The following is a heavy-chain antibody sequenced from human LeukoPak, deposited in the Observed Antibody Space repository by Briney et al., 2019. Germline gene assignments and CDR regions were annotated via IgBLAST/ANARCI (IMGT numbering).Heavy chain of an antibody. D-gene: IGHD3-10*01. CDR3: ARDPPLISMVRGEHYGMDV. Sequence: GGSLRLSCAASGFTFSSYGMHWVRQAPGKGLEWVAVIWYDGSNKYYADSVKGRFTISRDNSKNTLYLQMNSLRAEDTAVYYCARDPPLISMVRGEHYGMDVWGQGTTVTVSS. J-gene: IGHJ6*02. CDR1: GFTFSSYG. V-gene: IGHV3-33*01. CDR2: IWYDGSNK.